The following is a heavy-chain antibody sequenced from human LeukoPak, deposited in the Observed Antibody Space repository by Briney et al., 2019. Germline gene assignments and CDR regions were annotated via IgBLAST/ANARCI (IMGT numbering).Heavy chain of an antibody. CDR1: GYTFTGYY. J-gene: IGHJ4*02. V-gene: IGHV1-2*02. D-gene: IGHD3-10*01. Sequence: ASMKVSCKASGYTFTGYYMHWVRQPPGQGLEWMGWINPDSGGTNYAQKFQGRVTATRNTSISTAHMELRSLLSDDTAPYYCARGGYGSGSNLWEYWGQGTLVTVSS. CDR2: INPDSGGT. CDR3: ARGGYGSGSNLWEY.